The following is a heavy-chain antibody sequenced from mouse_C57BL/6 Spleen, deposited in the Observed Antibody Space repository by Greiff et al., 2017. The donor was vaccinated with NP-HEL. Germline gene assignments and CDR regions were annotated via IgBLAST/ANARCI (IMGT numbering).Heavy chain of an antibody. CDR2: INPGSGGT. CDR3: ARSGDYYAMDY. D-gene: IGHD3-1*01. Sequence: QVHVKQSGAELVRPGTSVTVSCKASGYAFTNYLIEWVKQRPGQGLEWIGVINPGSGGTNYNEKFKGKATLTADKSSSTAYMQLSSLTSEDSAVYFCARSGDYYAMDYWGQGTSVTVSS. CDR1: GYAFTNYL. J-gene: IGHJ4*01. V-gene: IGHV1-54*01.